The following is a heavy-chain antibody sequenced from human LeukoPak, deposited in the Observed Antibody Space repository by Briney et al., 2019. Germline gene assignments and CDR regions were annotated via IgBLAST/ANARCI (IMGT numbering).Heavy chain of an antibody. CDR1: GFTFSDHY. J-gene: IGHJ4*02. Sequence: PGGSLRLSYAASGFTFSDHYMDWVRQAPGKGLEWVGRTRNRANSYTTEYAASVKGRFTISRDDSKNSLYLQMNSLKTEDTAVYYCAREWDSGSYYLGYFDYWGQGTLVTVSS. CDR2: TRNRANSYTT. CDR3: AREWDSGSYYLGYFDY. D-gene: IGHD1-26*01. V-gene: IGHV3-72*01.